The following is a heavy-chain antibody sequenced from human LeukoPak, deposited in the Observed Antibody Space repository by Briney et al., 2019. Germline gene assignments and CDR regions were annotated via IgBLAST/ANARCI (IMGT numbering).Heavy chain of an antibody. CDR3: ARVGPRYYYYMDV. J-gene: IGHJ6*03. CDR1: GFTFSSYS. V-gene: IGHV3-48*01. Sequence: GGSLRLSCAASGFTFSSYSMNWVRQAPGKGLEWVSYISSSSSTIYYADSVKGRFTISRDNAKNSLYLQMNSLRAEDTAVYYCARVGPRYYYYMDVWGKGTTVTVSS. CDR2: ISSSSSTI.